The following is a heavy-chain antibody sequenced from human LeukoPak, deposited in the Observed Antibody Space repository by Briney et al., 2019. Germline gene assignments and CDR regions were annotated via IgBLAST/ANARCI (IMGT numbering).Heavy chain of an antibody. J-gene: IGHJ4*02. CDR1: GCTFSSYD. V-gene: IGHV3-13*01. D-gene: IGHD3-22*01. CDR2: IGTAGDT. Sequence: GGSLRLSCAASGCTFSSYDMHWVRQATGKGLEWVSAIGTAGDTYYPGSVKGGFTISRENAKNSLYLQINSLRAGDTAVYYCARSLRYYYDSSGYYYYFDYWGQGTLVTVSS. CDR3: ARSLRYYYDSSGYYYYFDY.